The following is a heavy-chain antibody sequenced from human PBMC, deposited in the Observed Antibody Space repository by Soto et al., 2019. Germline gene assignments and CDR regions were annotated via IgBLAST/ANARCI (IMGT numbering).Heavy chain of an antibody. CDR1: GGSIRSGDSY. CDR2: IYYSGST. J-gene: IGHJ4*02. V-gene: IGHV4-30-4*01. CDR3: ASTHYSDRSGTDY. D-gene: IGHD3-22*01. Sequence: SETLSLTCTVSGGSIRSGDSYWSWIRQPPGKGLEWIGYIYYSGSTYYNPSPKSRVTISLDTSKNQFSLNLSAVTAADTAVDYWASTHYSDRSGTDYWGQGTLVTVSS.